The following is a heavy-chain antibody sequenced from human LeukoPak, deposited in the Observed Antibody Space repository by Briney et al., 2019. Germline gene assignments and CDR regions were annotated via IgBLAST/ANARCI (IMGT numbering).Heavy chain of an antibody. Sequence: PGGSLRLSCSASGFPFSIYSMNWVRQAPGKGPEWISYITSSSSTPYYADSVNGRFTISRDNAKNSLYLQMNGLRVEDTAVYYCARDSASPPVTFDYWGLGTLVTVSS. CDR2: ITSSSSTP. J-gene: IGHJ4*02. CDR1: GFPFSIYS. CDR3: ARDSASPPVTFDY. D-gene: IGHD4-17*01. V-gene: IGHV3-48*01.